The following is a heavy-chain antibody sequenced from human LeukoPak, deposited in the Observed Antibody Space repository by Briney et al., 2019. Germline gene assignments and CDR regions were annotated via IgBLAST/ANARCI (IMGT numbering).Heavy chain of an antibody. D-gene: IGHD6-6*01. Sequence: NASETLSLTCAVYGGSFSGYYWSWIRQPPGKGLEWIGEINHSGSTNYNPSLKSRVTISVDTSKNQFSLKLSSVTAADTAVYYCAGCPALGYSSSWYYYYYMDVWGKGTTVTVSS. J-gene: IGHJ6*03. CDR3: AGCPALGYSSSWYYYYYMDV. CDR1: GGSFSGYY. CDR2: INHSGST. V-gene: IGHV4-34*01.